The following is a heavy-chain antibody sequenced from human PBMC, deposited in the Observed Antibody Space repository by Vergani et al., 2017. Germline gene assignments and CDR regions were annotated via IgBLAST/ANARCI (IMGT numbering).Heavy chain of an antibody. J-gene: IGHJ5*01. D-gene: IGHD5/OR15-5a*01. CDR3: ARARCIETCDMSNWLDS. V-gene: IGHV3-74*03. Sequence: DVHLAESGGGFFQPGGSLRLSCSASGFSFNSYWMHWVRQVPGKGLLWVSRIKSDGSITAYADSVKGRFTISRDNAQNTLYLQMNSLRVEDTGVYYCARARCIETCDMSNWLDSWGQGTLGTVSS. CDR2: IKSDGSIT. CDR1: GFSFNSYW.